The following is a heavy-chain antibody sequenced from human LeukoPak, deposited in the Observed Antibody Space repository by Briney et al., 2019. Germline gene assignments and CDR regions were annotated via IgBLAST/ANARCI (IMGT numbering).Heavy chain of an antibody. CDR3: ARENNYFDY. CDR1: GDSISSYY. V-gene: IGHV4-59*01. Sequence: PSETLSLTCTVSGDSISSYYWTWIRQPPGQGLEWIGYIYYSGSTNYNPSLKSRVTISVDTSKNQFSLKLNSVTAADTAVYYCARENNYFDYWGQGTLVTVSS. J-gene: IGHJ4*02. CDR2: IYYSGST.